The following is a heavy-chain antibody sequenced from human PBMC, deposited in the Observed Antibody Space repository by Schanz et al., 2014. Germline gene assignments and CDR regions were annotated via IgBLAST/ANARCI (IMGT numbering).Heavy chain of an antibody. CDR1: GFTFNSYG. J-gene: IGHJ4*02. CDR2: IWYDGSNK. Sequence: QVQLVESGGGVVQPGRSLRLSCAASGFTFNSYGMHWVRQAPGKGLEWVAFIWYDGSNKYYADSVKGRFTISRDNSKNTLYVQMNSLRAEDTAVYYCAKSMYSNSWAFDFWGQGAQVTVSS. D-gene: IGHD6-13*01. CDR3: AKSMYSNSWAFDF. V-gene: IGHV3-33*06.